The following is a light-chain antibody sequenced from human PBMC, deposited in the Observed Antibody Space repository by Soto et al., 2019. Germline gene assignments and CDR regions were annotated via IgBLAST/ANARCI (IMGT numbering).Light chain of an antibody. J-gene: IGKJ1*01. CDR2: AAS. Sequence: AIRMTQSPSSLSASTGDRVTITCRAIQGISSYLAWYQQKPWKAPKLLIYAASTLQSGVPSRFSGSGSGTDFTLTISCLQSEDFATYYCQQYYSYPLTFGQGTKVEIK. CDR1: QGISSY. CDR3: QQYYSYPLT. V-gene: IGKV1-8*01.